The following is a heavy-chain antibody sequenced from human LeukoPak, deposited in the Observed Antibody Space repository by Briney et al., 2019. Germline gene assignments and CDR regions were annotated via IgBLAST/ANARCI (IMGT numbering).Heavy chain of an antibody. CDR3: AKSSSGLYAFDI. J-gene: IGHJ3*02. CDR2: VRFDGSNK. V-gene: IGHV3-30*02. D-gene: IGHD6-6*01. Sequence: GGSLRLSCAASGFTFSSYGMHWVGQAPGKGLEWVAFVRFDGSNKYYADSVKGRFTISRDNSKNTLYLQVNSPRAEDTAVYYCAKSSSGLYAFDIWGQGTMVTVSS. CDR1: GFTFSSYG.